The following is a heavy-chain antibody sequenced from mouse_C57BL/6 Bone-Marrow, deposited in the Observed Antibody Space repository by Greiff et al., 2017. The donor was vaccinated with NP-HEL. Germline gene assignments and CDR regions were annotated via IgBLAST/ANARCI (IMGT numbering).Heavy chain of an antibody. CDR2: ISSGGSYT. Sequence: EVQLVESGGDLVKPGGSLKLSCAASGFTFSSYGMSWVRQTPDKRLEWVATISSGGSYTYYPDSVKGRFTISRDNAKNTLYLQMSSLKSEDTAMYYCARPGGDAMDYWGQGTSVTVSS. J-gene: IGHJ4*01. CDR1: GFTFSSYG. CDR3: ARPGGDAMDY. V-gene: IGHV5-6*01.